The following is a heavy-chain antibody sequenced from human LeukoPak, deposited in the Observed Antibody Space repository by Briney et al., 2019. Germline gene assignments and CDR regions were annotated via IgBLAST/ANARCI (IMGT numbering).Heavy chain of an antibody. V-gene: IGHV3-7*01. D-gene: IGHD5-12*01. CDR2: IRQDGSER. J-gene: IGHJ4*02. CDR1: GFIFSNYW. CDR3: ARDWGSTGYDLYDS. Sequence: GGSLRLSCAASGFIFSNYWMTWVRQAPGRGLEWVAHIRQDGSERHYVDSVKDRFTISRDNAKNSLDLQMDSLRAEDTAVYYCARDWGSTGYDLYDSWGQGTLVTVSS.